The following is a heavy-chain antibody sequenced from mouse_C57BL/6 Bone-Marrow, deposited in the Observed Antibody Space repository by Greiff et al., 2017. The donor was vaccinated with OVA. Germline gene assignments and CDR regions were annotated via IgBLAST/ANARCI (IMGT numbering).Heavy chain of an antibody. Sequence: QVQLQQSGPELVKPGASVKISCKASGYAFSSSWMNWVKQRPGKGLEWIGRIYPGDGDTNYNGKFKGKATLTADKSSSTAYMQLSSLTSEDSAVYYWEYYSNYHYAMDYWGQGTSVTVSS. D-gene: IGHD2-5*01. CDR2: IYPGDGDT. J-gene: IGHJ4*01. CDR3: EYYSNYHYAMDY. V-gene: IGHV1-82*01. CDR1: GYAFSSSW.